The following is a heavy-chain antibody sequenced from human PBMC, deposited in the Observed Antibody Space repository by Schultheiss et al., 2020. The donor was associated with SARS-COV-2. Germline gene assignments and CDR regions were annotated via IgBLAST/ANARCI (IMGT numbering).Heavy chain of an antibody. CDR3: ARLNNAFVAFDI. J-gene: IGHJ3*02. Sequence: GGSLRLSCAASGFTCSTYAMSWVRQAPGKGLEWVSGISGSGSSTYYADSVKGRFTISRDNAKNSLYLQMNSLRAEDTAVYYCARLNNAFVAFDILGQGTMVTVSS. V-gene: IGHV3-23*01. CDR2: ISGSGSST. D-gene: IGHD2-2*01. CDR1: GFTCSTYA.